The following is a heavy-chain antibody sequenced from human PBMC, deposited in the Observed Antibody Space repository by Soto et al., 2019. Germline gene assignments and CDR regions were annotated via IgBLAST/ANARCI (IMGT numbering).Heavy chain of an antibody. J-gene: IGHJ4*02. CDR2: ISGSGGGT. CDR1: GFTFSSYA. Sequence: EVQLLESGGGLEQPGGSLRLSCAASGFTFSSYAMSWVRQAPGKGLEWVSAISGSGGGTYYADSVKGRFTISRDNSKNTLYLRMNSLRAEDTAVYYCAKASCTSTSCEGFDFWGQGTLVTVSS. CDR3: AKASCTSTSCEGFDF. V-gene: IGHV3-23*01. D-gene: IGHD2-2*01.